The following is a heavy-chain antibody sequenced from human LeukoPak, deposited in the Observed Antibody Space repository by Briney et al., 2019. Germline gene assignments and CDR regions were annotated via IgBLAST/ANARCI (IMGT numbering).Heavy chain of an antibody. J-gene: IGHJ5*02. CDR3: ARDFLYGDYDAGWFDP. CDR1: GGTFSSSA. V-gene: IGHV3-23*01. D-gene: IGHD4-17*01. Sequence: ASVKVSCKASGGTFSSSAMSWVRQAPGKGLEWVSSISGSGGNTYYTDSVKGWFTISRDNSKNTLYLQMNSLRAEDTAVYYCARDFLYGDYDAGWFDPWGQGTLVTVSS. CDR2: ISGSGGNT.